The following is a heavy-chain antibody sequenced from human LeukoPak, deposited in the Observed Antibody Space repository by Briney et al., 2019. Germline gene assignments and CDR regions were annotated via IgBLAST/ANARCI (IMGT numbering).Heavy chain of an antibody. Sequence: ASVKVSCKASGYTFTSYAMHWVRQAPGQRLEWMGWINAGNGNTKYSQKFQGRVTITRDTSASTAYMELSSLRSEGTAVYYCATYYFGSGSYWNFDYWGQGTLVTVSS. J-gene: IGHJ4*02. CDR3: ATYYFGSGSYWNFDY. V-gene: IGHV1-3*01. D-gene: IGHD3-10*01. CDR1: GYTFTSYA. CDR2: INAGNGNT.